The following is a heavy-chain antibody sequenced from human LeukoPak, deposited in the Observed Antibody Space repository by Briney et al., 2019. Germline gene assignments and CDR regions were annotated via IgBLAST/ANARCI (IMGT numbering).Heavy chain of an antibody. Sequence: GGSLRLSCAGFGFTLGDYGMSWVRQAPGKGREGVGFIRNKAYGGTTEYAASVKGIFTISRYDSKGLAYLQMDSLKAQDTAVYYCTSPDHPRDWRDAWGQGTLVTVSS. J-gene: IGHJ5*02. CDR2: IRNKAYGGTT. D-gene: IGHD3/OR15-3a*01. CDR1: GFTLGDYG. V-gene: IGHV3-49*04. CDR3: TSPDHPRDWRDA.